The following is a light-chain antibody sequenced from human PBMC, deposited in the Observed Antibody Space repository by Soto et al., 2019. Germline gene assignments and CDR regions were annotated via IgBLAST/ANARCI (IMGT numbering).Light chain of an antibody. CDR3: QSYDATTQV. CDR2: EDN. Sequence: NFMLTQPHSVSESPGKTVISSCTRSSGSIASNYVQWYQQRPGSSPTTVIYEDNQRPSGVPDRFSGSIDRSSNSASLTISGLETEDEADYYCQSYDATTQVFGGGTKLTVL. CDR1: SGSIASNY. V-gene: IGLV6-57*01. J-gene: IGLJ3*02.